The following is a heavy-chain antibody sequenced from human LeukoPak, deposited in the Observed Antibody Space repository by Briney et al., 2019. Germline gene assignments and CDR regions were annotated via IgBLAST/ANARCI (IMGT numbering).Heavy chain of an antibody. D-gene: IGHD4-17*01. Sequence: GSLRLSCAASGFTFSSYSMNWVRQPPGKGLEWIGSIYYSGSTYYNPSLKSRVTISVDTSKNQFSLKLSSVTAADTAVYYCARDDGDYQLDYWGQGTLVTVSS. CDR3: ARDDGDYQLDY. CDR2: IYYSGST. CDR1: GFTFSSYSMN. J-gene: IGHJ4*02. V-gene: IGHV4-39*02.